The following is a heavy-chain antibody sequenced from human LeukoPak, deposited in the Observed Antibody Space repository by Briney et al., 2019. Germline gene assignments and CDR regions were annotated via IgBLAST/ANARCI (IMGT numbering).Heavy chain of an antibody. CDR1: GGSFSGYY. CDR3: ARGHSEGTIFHTYYMDV. D-gene: IGHD3-3*01. CDR2: INHSGST. Sequence: SETLSLTCAVYGGSFSGYYWSWIRQPPGKGLEWIGEINHSGSTNYNPSLKSRVTISVDTSKNQFSLKLSSVPAADTAVYYCARGHSEGTIFHTYYMDVWGKGTTVTVSS. V-gene: IGHV4-34*01. J-gene: IGHJ6*03.